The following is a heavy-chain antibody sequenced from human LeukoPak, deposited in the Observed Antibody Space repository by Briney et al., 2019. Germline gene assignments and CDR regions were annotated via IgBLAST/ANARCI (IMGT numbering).Heavy chain of an antibody. D-gene: IGHD5-18*01. V-gene: IGHV4-39*07. Sequence: PSETLSLTCTVSGGSISSGDYYWSWIRQPPGKGLEWIGEINHSGSTNYNPSLKSRVTISVDTSKNQFSLKLSSVTAADTAVYYCARGLTAMVIWFDPWGQGTLVTVSS. CDR1: GGSISSGDYY. J-gene: IGHJ5*02. CDR3: ARGLTAMVIWFDP. CDR2: INHSGST.